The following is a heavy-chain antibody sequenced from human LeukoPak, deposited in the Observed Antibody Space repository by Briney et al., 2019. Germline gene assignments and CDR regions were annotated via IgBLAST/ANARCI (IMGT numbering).Heavy chain of an antibody. CDR2: ISSSGTTI. CDR1: GFTFSNYE. Sequence: GGSLRLSCAASGFTFSNYEMNWVRQAPGKGLEWVSYISSSGTTIYYAERRFTISRDNAKNSLYLLMNSLRAEDTAIYYCARGYCSGGSCYGGDYWGQGTLFTVSS. V-gene: IGHV3-48*03. J-gene: IGHJ4*02. CDR3: ARGYCSGGSCYGGDY. D-gene: IGHD2-15*01.